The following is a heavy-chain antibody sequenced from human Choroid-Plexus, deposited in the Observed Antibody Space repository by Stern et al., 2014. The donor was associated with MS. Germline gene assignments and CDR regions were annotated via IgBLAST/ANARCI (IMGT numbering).Heavy chain of an antibody. CDR1: GFTFGSCA. V-gene: IGHV3-30*18. CDR3: AKDRQYLTYFFDH. J-gene: IGHJ5*02. Sequence: QVQLVEPGGGVVQPGRPLRLSCVASGFTFGSCAMHLVRQAPGKGLEWVAGVSYDGSNKYYADSVKGRFTISRDNSQNTLYMQMSSLRPEDTAVYYCAKDRQYLTYFFDHWGQGSLVTVSS. CDR2: VSYDGSNK. D-gene: IGHD2/OR15-2a*01.